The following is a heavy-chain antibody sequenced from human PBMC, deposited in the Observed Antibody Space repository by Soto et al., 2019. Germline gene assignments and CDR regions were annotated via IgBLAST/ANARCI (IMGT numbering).Heavy chain of an antibody. CDR2: ISSSGTTR. J-gene: IGHJ4*02. V-gene: IGHV3-48*03. CDR3: ARVDLKYHSGIWRISGYPFYFDS. CDR1: GFTFSSYE. D-gene: IGHD3-22*01. Sequence: HPGGSLRLSCVASGFTFSSYEMNWVRQAPGKGLEWVSYISSSGTTRYYADSVKGRFTISRDNAKNSLYLLMKNLRADDTAVYYCARVDLKYHSGIWRISGYPFYFDSWGQGTLVTVSS.